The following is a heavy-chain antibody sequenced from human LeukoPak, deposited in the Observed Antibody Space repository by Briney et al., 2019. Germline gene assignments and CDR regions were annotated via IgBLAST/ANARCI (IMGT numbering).Heavy chain of an antibody. D-gene: IGHD6-19*01. J-gene: IGHJ4*02. V-gene: IGHV3-23*01. CDR2: ITDNYNT. CDR3: VKGACSSGCSDNY. Sequence: GGSLRLSCAASGIMFSDSAMYCVRQAPGKGLECVAVITDNYNTYYGDSVKGRFTVSRDNSKKTLYLQMNSLRVDDTALYHCVKGACSSGCSDNYWGQGTRVIVSS. CDR1: GIMFSDSA.